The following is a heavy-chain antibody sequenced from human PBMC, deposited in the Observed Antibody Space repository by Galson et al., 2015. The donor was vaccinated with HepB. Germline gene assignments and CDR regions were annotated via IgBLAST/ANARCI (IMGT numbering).Heavy chain of an antibody. D-gene: IGHD3-3*01. CDR3: ASGVVRPTSRMSTIFGVVPAARFSFGY. Sequence: SLRLSCAASGFTFSSYSMNWVRQAPGKGLEWVSSISSSSSYIYYADSVKGRFTISRDNAKNSLYLQMNSLRAEDTAVYYCASGVVRPTSRMSTIFGVVPAARFSFGYWGQGTLVTVSS. V-gene: IGHV3-21*01. CDR2: ISSSSSYI. J-gene: IGHJ4*02. CDR1: GFTFSSYS.